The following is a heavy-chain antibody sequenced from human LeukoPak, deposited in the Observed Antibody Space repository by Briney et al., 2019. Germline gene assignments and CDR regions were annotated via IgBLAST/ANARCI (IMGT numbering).Heavy chain of an antibody. CDR3: ARGIIGYYFDY. CDR1: GYTFTGYY. Sequence: GASVKVSFKASGYTFTGYYMHWVRQAPGQGLEWMGWINPNSGGTNYAQNLQGRVTMTTDTSTSTAYMELRSLRSDDTAVYYCARGIIGYYFDYWGQGTLVTVSS. V-gene: IGHV1-2*02. CDR2: INPNSGGT. J-gene: IGHJ4*02. D-gene: IGHD2-15*01.